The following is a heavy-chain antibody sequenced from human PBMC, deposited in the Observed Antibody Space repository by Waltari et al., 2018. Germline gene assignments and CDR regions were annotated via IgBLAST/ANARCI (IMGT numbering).Heavy chain of an antibody. Sequence: QVQLVQSGAAVKKPGSSVKVSCKASGGTFSSYAISWVRQAPGQGLEWMGRIIPIVGTANYAQKCQGRVTITADKSTSTAYMELSSLRSEDTAVYYCARVQFLVTRYFDPLSWFDPWGQGTLVTVSS. CDR3: ARVQFLVTRYFDPLSWFDP. V-gene: IGHV1-69*08. J-gene: IGHJ5*02. CDR2: IIPIVGTA. D-gene: IGHD3-9*01. CDR1: GGTFSSYA.